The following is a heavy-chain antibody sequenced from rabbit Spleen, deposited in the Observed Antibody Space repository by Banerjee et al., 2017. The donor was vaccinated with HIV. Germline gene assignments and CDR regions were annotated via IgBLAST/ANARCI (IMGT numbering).Heavy chain of an antibody. Sequence: QEQLKESGGGLVKPGASLTLTCKASKFSFNSGYDMCWVRQAPGKGLEWIACVYAGSSGSTYSATWAKGRFTVSKTSSTTVTLQMTSLTAADTATYFCARRNVDNGGYMFEFWGPGTLVTVS. D-gene: IGHD1-1*01. CDR3: ARRNVDNGGYMFEF. V-gene: IGHV1S45*01. CDR1: KFSFNSGYD. CDR2: VYAGSSGST. J-gene: IGHJ2*01.